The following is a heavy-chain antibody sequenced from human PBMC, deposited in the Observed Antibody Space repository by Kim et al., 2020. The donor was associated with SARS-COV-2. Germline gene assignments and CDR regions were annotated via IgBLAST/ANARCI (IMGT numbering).Heavy chain of an antibody. Sequence: GGSLRLSCAASGFIFSDSYMTWIRQAPGKGLEWVSYIGSSGSPLYYADPVGGRFSISRDNAKNSLYLQMDSLRAEVTAVYYCVGLRWSWGAVDYWGQGTLVTVSS. CDR3: VGLRWSWGAVDY. J-gene: IGHJ4*02. CDR2: IGSSGSPL. V-gene: IGHV3-11*01. D-gene: IGHD3-16*01. CDR1: GFIFSDSY.